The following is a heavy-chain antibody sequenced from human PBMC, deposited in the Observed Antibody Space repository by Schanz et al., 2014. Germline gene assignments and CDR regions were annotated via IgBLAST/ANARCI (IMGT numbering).Heavy chain of an antibody. CDR1: GFTVSSTY. CDR2: ISGSDGST. Sequence: ESGGGLVQPGGSLRLSCAASGFTVSSTYMSWVRQAPGKGLEWVSGISGSDGSTYYADSVKGRFTISRDNSKNTLYLQMNSLRAEDTAVYYCAKGWQQEAGVGAFDIWGQGTMVTVSS. V-gene: IGHV3-23*01. J-gene: IGHJ3*02. CDR3: AKGWQQEAGVGAFDI. D-gene: IGHD3-3*01.